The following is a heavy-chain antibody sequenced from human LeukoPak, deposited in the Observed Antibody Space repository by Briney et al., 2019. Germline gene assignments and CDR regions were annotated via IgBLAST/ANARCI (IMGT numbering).Heavy chain of an antibody. CDR1: GGSFSGYY. CDR2: INHSGST. V-gene: IGHV4-34*01. J-gene: IGHJ4*02. CDR3: ARARNIAVAVDY. D-gene: IGHD6-19*01. Sequence: SETLSLTCAVYGGSFSGYYWSWIRQPPGKGLEWIGEINHSGSTNYNPSLKSRVTISVDTSKNQFSLKLSSATAADTAVYYCARARNIAVAVDYWGQGTLVTVSS.